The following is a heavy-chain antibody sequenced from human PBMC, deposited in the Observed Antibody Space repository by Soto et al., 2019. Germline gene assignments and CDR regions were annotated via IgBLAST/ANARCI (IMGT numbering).Heavy chain of an antibody. CDR2: ISYDGSNK. CDR3: GREVGDCISTSCYYYHGMDV. J-gene: IGHJ6*02. Sequence: QVQLVESGGGVVQPGRSLRLSCAASGFTFSSYAMHWVRQAPGKGLEWVAVISYDGSNKYYADSVKGRFTISRDNSKNTLYLEMNSLRAEDTAVYYCGREVGDCISTSCYYYHGMDVWGQGTTVTVSS. D-gene: IGHD2-2*01. CDR1: GFTFSSYA. V-gene: IGHV3-30-3*01.